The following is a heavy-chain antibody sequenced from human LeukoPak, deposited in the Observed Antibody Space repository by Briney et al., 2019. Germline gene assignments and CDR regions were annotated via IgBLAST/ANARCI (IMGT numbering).Heavy chain of an antibody. CDR2: IYYSGST. D-gene: IGHD5-18*01. CDR3: ARLGYSYGPDY. CDR1: GGSISSYY. Sequence: SETLSLTCTVSGGSISSYYWSWIRQPPGKGLEWIGYIYYSGSTNYNPSLKSRVTISVDTSKNQFSLKLSSVTAADTAVYYCARLGYSYGPDYWGQGTLVTVSS. V-gene: IGHV4-59*08. J-gene: IGHJ4*02.